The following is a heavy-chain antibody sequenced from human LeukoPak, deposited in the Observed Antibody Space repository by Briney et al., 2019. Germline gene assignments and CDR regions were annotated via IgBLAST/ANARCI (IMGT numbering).Heavy chain of an antibody. J-gene: IGHJ4*02. D-gene: IGHD4-17*01. CDR1: GYTFTDYY. CDR3: AKNRAGDYADY. V-gene: IGHV1-2*06. Sequence: ASVKVSCKASGYTFTDYYVHWVRQAPGQGLKWMGRISPNSGGTNYAQKFRGRLTVTRDTSISTAYMELSSLRSDDTAVYYCAKNRAGDYADYWGQGTLVTVSS. CDR2: ISPNSGGT.